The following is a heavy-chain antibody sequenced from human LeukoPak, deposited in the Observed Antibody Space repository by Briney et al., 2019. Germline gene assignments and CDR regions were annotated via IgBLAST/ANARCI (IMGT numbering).Heavy chain of an antibody. D-gene: IGHD2-2*02. V-gene: IGHV1-69*05. CDR3: ARGVFYCTSTSCYTSKSTDQYYYYYYMDV. CDR2: IIPIFGTA. CDR1: GGTFSSYA. Sequence: GASVKVSCKASGGTFSSYAISWVRQAPGQGLEWMGGIIPIFGTANYAQKFQGRVTITTDESTSTAYMELSSLRSEDTAVYYCARGVFYCTSTSCYTSKSTDQYYYYYYMDVWGKGTTVTVSS. J-gene: IGHJ6*03.